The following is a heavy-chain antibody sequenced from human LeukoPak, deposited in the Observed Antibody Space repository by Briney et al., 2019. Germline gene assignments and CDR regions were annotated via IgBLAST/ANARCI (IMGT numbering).Heavy chain of an antibody. Sequence: GGSLRLSCAASGFTVSSNYMSWVRQAPGKGLEWVSVIYSGGGTYYADSVKGRFTISRDNSKNTLYLQMNSLRAEDTAVYYCAKGSTRPKYWYFDLWGRGTLVTVSS. V-gene: IGHV3-66*01. D-gene: IGHD6-6*01. CDR2: IYSGGGT. CDR3: AKGSTRPKYWYFDL. J-gene: IGHJ2*01. CDR1: GFTVSSNY.